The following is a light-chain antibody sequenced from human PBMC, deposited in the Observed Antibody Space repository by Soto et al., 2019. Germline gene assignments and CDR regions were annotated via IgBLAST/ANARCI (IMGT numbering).Light chain of an antibody. J-gene: IGLJ1*01. CDR1: SSDVGGYNY. CDR2: DVS. Sequence: LTQPASVSGSPGQSITISCTGTSSDVGGYNYVSWYQQHPGKAPKLMIYDVSNRPSGVSNRFSGSKSGKTASLTISGLQAEDEADYYCSSYTSSSTPLYVFGTGTKVTVL. CDR3: SSYTSSSTPLYV. V-gene: IGLV2-14*01.